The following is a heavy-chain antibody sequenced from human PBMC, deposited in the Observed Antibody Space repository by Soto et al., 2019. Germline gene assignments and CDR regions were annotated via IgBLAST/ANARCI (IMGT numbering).Heavy chain of an antibody. CDR1: GGSISSYY. Sequence: PSETLSLTCTVSGGSISSYYWSWIRQPPGKGLEWIGYIYYSGSTNYNPSLKSRVTISVDTSKNQFSLKLSSVTAADTAVYYCARGTYYDYVWGSYRYLHFDYWGQGTLVTVSS. CDR3: ARGTYYDYVWGSYRYLHFDY. V-gene: IGHV4-59*12. D-gene: IGHD3-16*02. J-gene: IGHJ4*02. CDR2: IYYSGST.